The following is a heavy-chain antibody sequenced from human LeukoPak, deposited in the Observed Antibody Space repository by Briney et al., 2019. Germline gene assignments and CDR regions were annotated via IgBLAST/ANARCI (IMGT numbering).Heavy chain of an antibody. D-gene: IGHD6-13*01. CDR1: GFTFSSYA. J-gene: IGHJ4*02. CDR3: ARPPSGIALYYFDY. CDR2: ILYDGSNK. V-gene: IGHV3-33*08. Sequence: PGESLRLSCAASGFTFSSYAMSWVRQAPGKGLEWVAVILYDGSNKFYADSVRGRFTISRDNSKNTLYLQMNNLRVEDTAVYYCARPPSGIALYYFDYWGQGTLVTVSS.